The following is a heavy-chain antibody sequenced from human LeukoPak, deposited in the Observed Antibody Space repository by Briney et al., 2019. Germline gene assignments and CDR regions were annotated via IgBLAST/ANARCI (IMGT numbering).Heavy chain of an antibody. Sequence: GRSLRLSCVVSGFTFGDYAMHSVRQAPGKGLEWVSGITWNSSSIGYADSVKGRFTISRDNARNSLYLQMNSLRAEDTALYYCARLSVVAPFDYWGQGTVVTVSS. V-gene: IGHV3-9*01. D-gene: IGHD3-22*01. J-gene: IGHJ4*02. CDR3: ARLSVVAPFDY. CDR2: ITWNSSSI. CDR1: GFTFGDYA.